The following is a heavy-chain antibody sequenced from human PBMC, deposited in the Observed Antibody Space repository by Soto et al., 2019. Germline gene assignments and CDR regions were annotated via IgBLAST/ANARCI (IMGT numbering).Heavy chain of an antibody. CDR3: ASSMLRGYDSVGGPYY. J-gene: IGHJ4*02. CDR1: GGSISSYY. Sequence: QVQLQESGPGLVKPSETLSLTCTVSGGSISSYYWSWIRQPPGKGLEWIGYIYYSGSTNYNPSLMSRVTISVDTSKNQFSLKLSSVTAADTAVYYCASSMLRGYDSVGGPYYWGQGTLVTVSS. D-gene: IGHD5-12*01. V-gene: IGHV4-59*01. CDR2: IYYSGST.